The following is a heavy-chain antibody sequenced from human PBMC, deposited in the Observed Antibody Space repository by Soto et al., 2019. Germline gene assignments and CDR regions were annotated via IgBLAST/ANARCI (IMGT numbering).Heavy chain of an antibody. CDR3: ARDGGYCSGGSCPSYGMDV. V-gene: IGHV3-30-3*01. J-gene: IGHJ6*02. CDR1: GFTFSSYA. CDR2: ISYDGRNK. Sequence: ESGGGVVQPGRSLRLSCAASGFTFSSYAMHWVRQAPGKGLEWVAVISYDGRNKYYADSVKGRFTISRDNSKNTLYLQMNSLRAEDTAVYYCARDGGYCSGGSCPSYGMDVWGQGTTVTVSS. D-gene: IGHD2-15*01.